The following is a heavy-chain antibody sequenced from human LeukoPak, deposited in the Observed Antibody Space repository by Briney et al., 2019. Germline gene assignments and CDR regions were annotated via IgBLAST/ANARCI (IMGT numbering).Heavy chain of an antibody. V-gene: IGHV3-15*01. D-gene: IGHD2-2*01. Sequence: GGSLRLSCAASGFTFSNAWMSWVRQAPGKGLEWVGRIKSKTDGGTTDYAAPVKGRFTISRDDSKNTLYLQTNSLKTEDTAVYYCTTWRWGVPAAYWGQGTLVTVSS. J-gene: IGHJ4*02. CDR2: IKSKTDGGTT. CDR3: TTWRWGVPAAY. CDR1: GFTFSNAW.